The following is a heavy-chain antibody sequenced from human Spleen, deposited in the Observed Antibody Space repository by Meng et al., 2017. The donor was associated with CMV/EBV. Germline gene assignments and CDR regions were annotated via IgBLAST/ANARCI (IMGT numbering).Heavy chain of an antibody. D-gene: IGHD3-3*01. J-gene: IGHJ4*02. CDR3: ARARGGFLEWLGDY. V-gene: IGHV3-74*01. CDR2: INADGSST. CDR1: GFTFSSYW. Sequence: GESLKISCAASGFTFSSYWMSWVRQAPGKGLVWVSRINADGSSTSYADSVKGRFTVSRDNAKNTLLLQMNSLRAEDTAVYYCARARGGFLEWLGDYWGQGTLVTVSS.